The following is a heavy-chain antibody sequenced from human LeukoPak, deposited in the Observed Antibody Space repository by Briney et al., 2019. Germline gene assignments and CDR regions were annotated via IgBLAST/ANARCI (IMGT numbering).Heavy chain of an antibody. Sequence: ASVKVSCKASGYTFTSYDINSVRQAPGQGREWMGWINPNSGGTNYAQKFQGRVTMTRDTSISTAYMELSRLRSDDTAVYYCARVGTYYYDSSGLDWGQGTLVTVSS. D-gene: IGHD3-22*01. J-gene: IGHJ4*02. V-gene: IGHV1-2*02. CDR3: ARVGTYYYDSSGLD. CDR1: GYTFTSYD. CDR2: INPNSGGT.